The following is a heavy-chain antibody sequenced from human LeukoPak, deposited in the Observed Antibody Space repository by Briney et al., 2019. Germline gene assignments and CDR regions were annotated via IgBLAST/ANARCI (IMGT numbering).Heavy chain of an antibody. D-gene: IGHD4-17*01. CDR2: INHSGST. Sequence: PSETLSLTCAVYGGSFSGYYWRWIRQPPGKGLEWIGEINHSGSTNYNPSPKSRVTISVDTSKNQISLKLSSVTAADTAVYYCASSRTTVTTLDPWGQGTLVTVSS. CDR1: GGSFSGYY. CDR3: ASSRTTVTTLDP. J-gene: IGHJ5*02. V-gene: IGHV4-34*01.